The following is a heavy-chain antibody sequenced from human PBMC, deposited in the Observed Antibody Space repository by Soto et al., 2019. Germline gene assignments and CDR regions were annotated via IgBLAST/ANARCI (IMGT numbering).Heavy chain of an antibody. CDR3: AKAGDIVVVVPGENWFDP. Sequence: GGSLRLSCAASGFTFSSYGMHWVRQAPGKELEWVAVISYDGSNKYYADSVKGRFTISRENSKNTLYLQMNSLRAEDTAVYYCAKAGDIVVVVPGENWFDPWGQGTLVTVSS. CDR2: ISYDGSNK. J-gene: IGHJ5*02. V-gene: IGHV3-30*18. D-gene: IGHD2-15*01. CDR1: GFTFSSYG.